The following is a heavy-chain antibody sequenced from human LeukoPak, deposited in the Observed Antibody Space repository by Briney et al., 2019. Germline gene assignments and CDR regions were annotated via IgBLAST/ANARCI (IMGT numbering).Heavy chain of an antibody. CDR2: IYYSGST. CDR1: GGSISSGGYY. V-gene: IGHV4-31*03. J-gene: IGHJ4*02. D-gene: IGHD4-17*01. Sequence: PSETLSLTCTVSGGSISSGGYYWSWIRQHPGKGLEWIGYIYYSGSTYYNPSLKSRVTISVDTSKNQFSLKLSSVTAADTAVYYCARVPTIYGDHARVDYWGQGTLVTVSS. CDR3: ARVPTIYGDHARVDY.